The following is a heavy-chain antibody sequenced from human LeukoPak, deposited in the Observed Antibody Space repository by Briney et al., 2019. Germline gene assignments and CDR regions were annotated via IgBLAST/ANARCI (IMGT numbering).Heavy chain of an antibody. Sequence: GGSQRLSCAASGFTFSSYGMHWVRQAPGKGLEWVAFIRYDGSNKYYADSVKGRFTISRDNSKNTLYLQMNSLRAEDTAVYYCAKACISGPFGGVMGYWGQGTLVTVSS. V-gene: IGHV3-30*02. CDR3: AKACISGPFGGVMGY. CDR1: GFTFSSYG. J-gene: IGHJ4*02. CDR2: IRYDGSNK. D-gene: IGHD3-16*01.